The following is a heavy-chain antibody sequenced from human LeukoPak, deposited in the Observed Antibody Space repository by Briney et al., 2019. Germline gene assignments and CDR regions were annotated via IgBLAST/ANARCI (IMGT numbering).Heavy chain of an antibody. CDR2: ISYDGSNK. V-gene: IGHV3-30-3*01. J-gene: IGHJ4*02. CDR1: GFTFSSYA. CDR3: AREEITGVVVTAIRY. Sequence: GGSLRLSCAASGFTFSSYAMHWVRQAPSKGLEWVAVISYDGSNKYYADSVKGRFTISRDNSKNTLYLQMNSLRAEDTAVYYCAREEITGVVVTAIRYWGQGTLVTVSS. D-gene: IGHD2-21*02.